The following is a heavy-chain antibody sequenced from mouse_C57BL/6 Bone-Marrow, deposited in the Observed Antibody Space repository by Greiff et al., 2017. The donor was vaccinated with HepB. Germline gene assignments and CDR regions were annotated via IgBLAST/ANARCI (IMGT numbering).Heavy chain of an antibody. CDR2: MSDGGSYT. V-gene: IGHV5-4*01. CDR3: ARDYPYYAMDY. J-gene: IGHJ4*01. CDR1: GFTFSSYA. Sequence: EVQVVESGGGLVKPGGSLKLSCAASGFTFSSYAMSWVRQTPEKRLEWVATMSDGGSYTYSPDNVKVRFTISRDNAKNNLYLQMSHLKAEDTAMYYCARDYPYYAMDYWGQGTSVTVSS.